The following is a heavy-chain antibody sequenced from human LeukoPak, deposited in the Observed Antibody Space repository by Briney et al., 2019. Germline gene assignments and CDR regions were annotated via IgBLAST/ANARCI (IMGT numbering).Heavy chain of an antibody. V-gene: IGHV1-69*13. CDR2: IIPIFGTA. Sequence: SVKVSCKASGGTFSSYAISWVRQAPGQGLEWMGGIIPIFGTANYAQKFQGRVTITADESTSTAYMELSSLRSEDTAVYYCARDGIVVVPAAIRYYYYYMDVWGKGTTVTVSS. D-gene: IGHD2-2*02. CDR3: ARDGIVVVPAAIRYYYYYMDV. J-gene: IGHJ6*03. CDR1: GGTFSSYA.